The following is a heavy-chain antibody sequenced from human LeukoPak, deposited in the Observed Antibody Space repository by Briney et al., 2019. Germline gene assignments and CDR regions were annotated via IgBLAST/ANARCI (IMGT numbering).Heavy chain of an antibody. D-gene: IGHD2-2*01. J-gene: IGHJ6*03. CDR1: GFTFGDYA. V-gene: IGHV3-49*04. CDR2: IRSKAFGGTT. CDR3: TRENLYTAVVPVVNYYYYYMDV. Sequence: GGSLRLSCTASGFTFGDYAMSWVRQAPGKGLEWVGFIRSKAFGGTTEYAASVKGRFTISRDDSKGIAYLQMNSLKTEDTALYYCTRENLYTAVVPVVNYYYYYMDVWGKGTTVTVSS.